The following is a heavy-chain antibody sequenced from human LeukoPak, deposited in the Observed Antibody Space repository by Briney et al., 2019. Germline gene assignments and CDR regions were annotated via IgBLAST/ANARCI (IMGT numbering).Heavy chain of an antibody. D-gene: IGHD1-26*01. V-gene: IGHV4-61*02. J-gene: IGHJ4*02. CDR1: GGSISSGSYY. Sequence: SETLSLTCTVSGGSISSGSYYWSWIRQPAGKGLEWIGRIYTSGSTNYNPSLKSRVTISVDTSKNQFSLKLSSVTAADTAVYYCARFGGSSPPLGFIDYWGQGTLVTVSS. CDR3: ARFGGSSPPLGFIDY. CDR2: IYTSGST.